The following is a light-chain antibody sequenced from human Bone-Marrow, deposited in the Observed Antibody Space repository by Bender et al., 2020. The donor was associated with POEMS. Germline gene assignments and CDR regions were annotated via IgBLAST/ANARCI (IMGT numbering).Light chain of an antibody. CDR1: SSDVGGYNY. Sequence: QSALTQPPSASGSPGQSITISCTGTSSDVGGYNYVSWYQQHPGKAPKLMIYDVNNRPSGVSNRFSGSKSGNTASLSISGLQAEDEADYYCSSKTTSSTVVFGGGTKLTVL. CDR2: DVN. CDR3: SSKTTSSTVV. V-gene: IGLV2-14*03. J-gene: IGLJ2*01.